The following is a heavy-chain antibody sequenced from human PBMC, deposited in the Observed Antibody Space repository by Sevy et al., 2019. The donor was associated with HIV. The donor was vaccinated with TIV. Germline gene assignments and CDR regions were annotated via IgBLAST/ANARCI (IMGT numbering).Heavy chain of an antibody. CDR3: AKDHYDYRTGYYGYYGMDV. J-gene: IGHJ6*02. CDR2: IRFDGSMK. D-gene: IGHD3-3*01. V-gene: IGHV3-30*02. Sequence: GGSLRLSCAASGFRFSDYGMHWVRQAPGKGLEWVSLIRFDGSMKYIAHSVKGRFTISRDKVKDTLYLQMNSLRPEDTAGYYCAKDHYDYRTGYYGYYGMDVWGQGTTVTVSS. CDR1: GFRFSDYG.